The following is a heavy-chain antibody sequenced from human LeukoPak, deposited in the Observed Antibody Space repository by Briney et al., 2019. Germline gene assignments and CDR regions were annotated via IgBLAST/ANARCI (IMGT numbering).Heavy chain of an antibody. D-gene: IGHD1-1*01. CDR3: ARHPGGPYSMDV. J-gene: IGHJ6*03. Sequence: SETLSLTYTVCGGSISSYYGSWLRQPPGEGVGGIGYIYTSGSTNYNPSLKSRVTISVDTSKTHFSLKLSSVTAADTAVYYCARHPGGPYSMDVWGKGTTVTVSS. CDR1: GGSISSYY. V-gene: IGHV4-4*09. CDR2: IYTSGST.